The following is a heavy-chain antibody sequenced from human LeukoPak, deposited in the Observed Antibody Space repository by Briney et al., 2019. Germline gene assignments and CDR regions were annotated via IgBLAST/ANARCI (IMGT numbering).Heavy chain of an antibody. CDR3: ARAYYDSSGYGY. V-gene: IGHV4-34*01. CDR1: GFNFNTFW. J-gene: IGHJ4*02. D-gene: IGHD3-22*01. Sequence: GSLRLSCEASGFNFNTFWMNWVRQPPGKGLEWIGEINHSGSTNYNPSLKSRVTISVDTSKNQFSLKLSSVTAADTAVYYCARAYYDSSGYGYWGQGTLVTVSS. CDR2: INHSGST.